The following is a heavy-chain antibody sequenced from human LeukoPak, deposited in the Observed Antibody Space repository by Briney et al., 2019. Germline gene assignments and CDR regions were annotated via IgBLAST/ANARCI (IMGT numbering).Heavy chain of an antibody. D-gene: IGHD3-10*01. CDR2: IYTSGST. Sequence: SQTLSLTCTVSGGCISSGSYYWSWIRQPAGKGLEWIGRIYTSGSTNYNPSLKSRVTISVDTSKNQFSLKLSSVTAADTAVYYCARTLVRGVVGRGYYYYGMDVWGQGTTVTVSS. V-gene: IGHV4-61*02. CDR3: ARTLVRGVVGRGYYYYGMDV. CDR1: GGCISSGSYY. J-gene: IGHJ6*02.